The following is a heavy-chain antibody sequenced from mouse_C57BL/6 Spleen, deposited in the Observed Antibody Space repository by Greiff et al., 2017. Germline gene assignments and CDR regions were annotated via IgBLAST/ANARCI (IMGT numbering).Heavy chain of an antibody. V-gene: IGHV1-62-2*01. D-gene: IGHD1-1*01. CDR3: ARHEEGYYGSSYWYFDV. CDR1: GYTFTEYT. Sequence: VQLQQSGAELVKPGASVKLSCKASGYTFTEYTIHWVKQRSGQGLEWIGWFYPGSGSIKYNEKFKDKATLTADKSSSTVYMEFSRLTSEDSAVYYCARHEEGYYGSSYWYFDVWATGTTVTVSS. CDR2: FYPGSGSI. J-gene: IGHJ1*03.